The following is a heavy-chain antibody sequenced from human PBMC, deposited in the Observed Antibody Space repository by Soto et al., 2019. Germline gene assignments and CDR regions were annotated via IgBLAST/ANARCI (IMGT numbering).Heavy chain of an antibody. Sequence: SETLSLTCTVSGGSISSYYWSWIRQPPGKGLEWIGYIYYSGSTNYNPSLKSRVTISVDTSKNQFSLKLSSVTAADTAVYYCARHTVTIFGVVANSNWFDPWGQGTLVTVSS. D-gene: IGHD3-3*01. CDR3: ARHTVTIFGVVANSNWFDP. V-gene: IGHV4-59*08. CDR2: IYYSGST. CDR1: GGSISSYY. J-gene: IGHJ5*02.